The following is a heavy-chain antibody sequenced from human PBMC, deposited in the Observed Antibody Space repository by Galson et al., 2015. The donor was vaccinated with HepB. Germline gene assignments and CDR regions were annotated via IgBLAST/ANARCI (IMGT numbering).Heavy chain of an antibody. V-gene: IGHV1-2*02. CDR1: GYTFPGNY. CDR3: VRDDLGGDWFGP. D-gene: IGHD2-21*01. Sequence: SVKVSCKASGYTFPGNYIHWVRQTPGEGLEWMGWINPNNGDTHYTQTFQGRVTMTRDTSISTAYMELTGLRSDDTAVYYCVRDDLGGDWFGPWGQGTLVTVSS. J-gene: IGHJ5*02. CDR2: INPNNGDT.